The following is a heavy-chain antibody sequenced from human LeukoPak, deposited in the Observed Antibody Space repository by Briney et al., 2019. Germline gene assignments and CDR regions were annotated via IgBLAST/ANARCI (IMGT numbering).Heavy chain of an antibody. V-gene: IGHV3-30*03. D-gene: IGHD6-13*01. CDR1: GFTVSSNY. Sequence: GGSLRLSCAASGFTVSSNYMSWVRQAPGKGLEWVAVISYDGSNKYYTDSVKGRFTISRDNSMNTLYLQMNSLRPEDTAVYYCARVNSSSWSYHFDYWAREPWSPSPQ. CDR2: ISYDGSNK. CDR3: ARVNSSSWSYHFDY. J-gene: IGHJ4*02.